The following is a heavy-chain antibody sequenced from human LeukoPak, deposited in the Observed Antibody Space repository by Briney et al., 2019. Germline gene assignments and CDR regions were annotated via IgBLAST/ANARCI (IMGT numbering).Heavy chain of an antibody. CDR3: ARVNGDHGGLHFDY. Sequence: PGGSLRLSCAASGFTFSSYSMNWVRQAPGKGLEWVSSISSSSSYIYYADSVKGRFTISRDNAKNSLYLQMNSLRAEDTAVYYCARVNGDHGGLHFDYWGQGTLVTVSS. CDR2: ISSSSSYI. D-gene: IGHD2-21*02. V-gene: IGHV3-21*01. CDR1: GFTFSSYS. J-gene: IGHJ4*02.